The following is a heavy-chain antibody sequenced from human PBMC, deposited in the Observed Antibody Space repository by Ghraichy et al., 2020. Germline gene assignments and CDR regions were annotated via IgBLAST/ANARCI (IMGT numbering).Heavy chain of an antibody. V-gene: IGHV3-11*01. CDR1: GFTFSDYY. D-gene: IGHD6-19*01. CDR2: ISSSGSTI. Sequence: GESLNISCAASGFTFSDYYMSWIRQAPGKGLEWVSYISSSGSTIYYADSVKGRFTISRDNAKNSLYLQMNSLRAEDTAVYYCARVPYSSGGAGWYFDYWGQGTLVTVSS. J-gene: IGHJ4*02. CDR3: ARVPYSSGGAGWYFDY.